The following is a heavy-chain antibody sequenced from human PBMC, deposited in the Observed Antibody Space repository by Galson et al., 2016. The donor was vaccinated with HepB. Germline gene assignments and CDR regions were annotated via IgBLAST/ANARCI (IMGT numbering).Heavy chain of an antibody. Sequence: QSGAEVKKPGESLKITCKGSGYSFTNYWIGWVRQMLGKGLEWMGIIYPDDSDTRYSPSFRGQFTISADKSISTANLQWSNLKASDTAMYYCARHWALGRGGEYWGQGTLVTVSS. D-gene: IGHD1-26*01. CDR2: IYPDDSDT. V-gene: IGHV5-51*01. CDR3: ARHWALGRGGEY. J-gene: IGHJ4*02. CDR1: GYSFTNYW.